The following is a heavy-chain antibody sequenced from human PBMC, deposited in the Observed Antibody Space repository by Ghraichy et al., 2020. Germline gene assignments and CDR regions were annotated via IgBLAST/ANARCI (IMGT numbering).Heavy chain of an antibody. J-gene: IGHJ4*02. CDR2: ISGSGGST. V-gene: IGHV3-23*01. D-gene: IGHD4-17*01. CDR3: AKNHGDYVGLVFDY. Sequence: GESLNISCAASGFTFSSYAMSWVRQAPGKGLEWVSAISGSGGSTYYADSVKGRFTISRDNSKNTLYLQMNSLRAEDTAVYYCAKNHGDYVGLVFDYWGQGTLVTVSS. CDR1: GFTFSSYA.